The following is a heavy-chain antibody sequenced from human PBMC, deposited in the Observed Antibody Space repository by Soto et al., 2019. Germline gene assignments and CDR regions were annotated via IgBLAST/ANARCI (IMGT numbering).Heavy chain of an antibody. J-gene: IGHJ3*01. CDR3: ARGSLGGYYGAFDV. CDR1: GGSISSGGYS. Sequence: PSETLSLTCAVSGGSISSGGYSWSWIRQPPGKGLECIGYIYHSGSTYYNPSLKSRVAISIEVSRNQFSLTLRSVTAADTAVYYCARGSLGGYYGAFDVWGQGTVGTVSS. V-gene: IGHV4-30-2*01. D-gene: IGHD3-10*01. CDR2: IYHSGST.